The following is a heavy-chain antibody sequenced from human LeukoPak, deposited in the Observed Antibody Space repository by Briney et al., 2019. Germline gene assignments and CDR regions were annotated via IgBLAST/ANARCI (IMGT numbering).Heavy chain of an antibody. CDR2: IYTSGST. Sequence: PSETLSLTCTVSGDSITTNSYYWSWIRQPAGKGLEWSGRIYTSGSTNYNPSLKSRVTISVDTSKNQFSLKLSSVTAADTAVYYCAREFGTYYYGSGSAYFDYWGQGTLVTVSS. V-gene: IGHV4-61*02. CDR1: GDSITTNSYY. D-gene: IGHD3-10*01. J-gene: IGHJ4*02. CDR3: AREFGTYYYGSGSAYFDY.